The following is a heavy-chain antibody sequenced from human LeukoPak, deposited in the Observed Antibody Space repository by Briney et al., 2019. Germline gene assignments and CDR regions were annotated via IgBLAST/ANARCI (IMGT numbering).Heavy chain of an antibody. D-gene: IGHD3-22*01. V-gene: IGHV3-15*01. CDR3: TTGIVVGLGTIC. J-gene: IGHJ4*02. CDR2: IKSKTYGETI. CDR1: GFTFSNAW. Sequence: GGSLRLSCAASGFTFSNAWMSWVRQAPGKGLDWVGRIKSKTYGETIDYAAPVEGRFTISRDDSKNTVFLQMNSLKTEDTVVYYCTTGIVVGLGTICWGQGTLVTVSS.